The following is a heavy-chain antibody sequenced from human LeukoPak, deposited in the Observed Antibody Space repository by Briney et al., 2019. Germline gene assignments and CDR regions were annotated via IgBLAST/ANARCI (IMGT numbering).Heavy chain of an antibody. D-gene: IGHD3-22*01. CDR2: ISSSSSYI. CDR1: GFTFSSYS. J-gene: IGHJ6*03. CDR3: AREYYYDSSGSPNCMDV. Sequence: AGGSLRLSCAASGFTFSSYSMNWVRQAPGKGLEWASSISSSSSYIYYADSVKGRFTISRDNAKNSLYLQMNSLRAEDTAVYYCAREYYYDSSGSPNCMDVWGKGTTVTVSS. V-gene: IGHV3-21*01.